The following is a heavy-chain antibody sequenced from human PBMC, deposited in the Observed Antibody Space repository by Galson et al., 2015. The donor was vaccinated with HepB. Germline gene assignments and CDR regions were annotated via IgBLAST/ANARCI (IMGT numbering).Heavy chain of an antibody. CDR3: AMDGSSSWGDY. V-gene: IGHV3-48*01. D-gene: IGHD2-2*01. J-gene: IGHJ4*02. CDR1: GFTFSNYT. Sequence: SLRLSCAASGFTFSNYTTSWVRQAPGKGLEWVSYIRSSGSIRYYADSMKGRFTISRDNAKNSLYLQMNSLRAEDTAVYYCAMDGSSSWGDYCGPGTLVT. CDR2: IRSSGSIR.